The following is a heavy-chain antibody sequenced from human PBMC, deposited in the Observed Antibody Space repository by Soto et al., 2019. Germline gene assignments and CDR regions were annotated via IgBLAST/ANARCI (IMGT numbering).Heavy chain of an antibody. CDR3: AALGRGYSSGGSCYSDYYYGMDV. Sequence: SQTLSLTCAISGDSVSSNSAAWNWIRQSPSRGLEWLGRTYYRSKWYNDYAVSVKSRITINPDTSKNQFSLQLNSVTPEDTAVYYCAALGRGYSSGGSCYSDYYYGMDVWGQGTTVTVSS. CDR1: GDSVSSNSAA. CDR2: TYYRSKWYN. V-gene: IGHV6-1*01. J-gene: IGHJ6*02. D-gene: IGHD2-15*01.